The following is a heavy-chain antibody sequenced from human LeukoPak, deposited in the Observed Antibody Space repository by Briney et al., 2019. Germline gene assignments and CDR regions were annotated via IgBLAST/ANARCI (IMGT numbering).Heavy chain of an antibody. Sequence: SETLSLTCTVSGGSVSSGSYYWSWIRQPPGKGLEWIGSIYYSGSTYYNPSLKGRVTISVDTSKNQFSLKLSSVTAADTAVYYCATIFGVVSPYYNWFDPWGQGTLVTVSS. V-gene: IGHV4-39*01. J-gene: IGHJ5*02. CDR1: GGSVSSGSYY. CDR3: ATIFGVVSPYYNWFDP. CDR2: IYYSGST. D-gene: IGHD3-3*01.